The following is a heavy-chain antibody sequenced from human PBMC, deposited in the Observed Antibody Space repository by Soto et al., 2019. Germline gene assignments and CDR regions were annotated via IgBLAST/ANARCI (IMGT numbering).Heavy chain of an antibody. Sequence: QVQLVESGGGVVQPGTSLRLSCAASGSTFSNYGMHWVRQAPGKGLEWVAVVWYDGPTKFYPDSVKRLFTIPRDNSNNTLYLQMNSLRVEDTAVYYCATVDNYYGSVFWGQGTLVTVSS. D-gene: IGHD3-10*01. CDR1: GSTFSNYG. CDR3: ATVDNYYGSVF. J-gene: IGHJ4*02. CDR2: VWYDGPTK. V-gene: IGHV3-33*01.